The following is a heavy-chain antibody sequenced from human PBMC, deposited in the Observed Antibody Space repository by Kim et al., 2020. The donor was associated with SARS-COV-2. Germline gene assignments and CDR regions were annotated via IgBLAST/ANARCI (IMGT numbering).Heavy chain of an antibody. CDR2: ISYDGSKE. V-gene: IGHV3-30*04. CDR1: GFSFSTYA. D-gene: IGHD3-10*01. CDR3: ARGRDSTGNNYDF. J-gene: IGHJ4*02. Sequence: GGSLRLSCAASGFSFSTYAMHWVRQAPGKGLEWVALISYDGSKEYYTDSVNGRFTISRDNSINTLYLEMSSLRAEDTAMYYCARGRDSTGNNYDFWGQGT.